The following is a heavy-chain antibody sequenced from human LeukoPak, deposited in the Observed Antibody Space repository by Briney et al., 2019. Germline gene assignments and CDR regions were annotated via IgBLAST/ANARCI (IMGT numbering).Heavy chain of an antibody. CDR3: AKSDYFDY. Sequence: GGSLRLSCAASGFTFSSYWMHWVRHAPGKGLVWVSRIKNDGSSTSYADSVKGRFTISRDNAKNTLYLQMNSLRTEDTAVYYCAKSDYFDYWGQGILVTVSS. CDR1: GFTFSSYW. V-gene: IGHV3-74*01. CDR2: IKNDGSST. J-gene: IGHJ4*02.